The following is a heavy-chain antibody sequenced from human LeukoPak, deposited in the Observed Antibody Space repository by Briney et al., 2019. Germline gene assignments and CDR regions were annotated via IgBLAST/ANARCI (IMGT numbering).Heavy chain of an antibody. D-gene: IGHD3-22*01. CDR2: INPSGGST. Sequence: ASVKVSCKASAYTFTSYYMHWVRQAPGQGHEWMGIINPSGGSTRYAQKFQGRVTMTRDTSTSTVHMELSSLRSEDTAVYYCATAPDSGGYFAQPNFDYWGQGTLVTVSS. V-gene: IGHV1-46*01. J-gene: IGHJ4*02. CDR1: AYTFTSYY. CDR3: ATAPDSGGYFAQPNFDY.